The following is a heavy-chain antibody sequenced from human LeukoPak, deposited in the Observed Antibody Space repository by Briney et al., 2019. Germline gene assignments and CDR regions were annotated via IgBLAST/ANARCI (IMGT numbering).Heavy chain of an antibody. CDR1: GGSISSSSYY. D-gene: IGHD6-13*01. CDR2: IYYSGST. Sequence: SETLSLTCTVSGGSISSSSYYWGWIRQPPGKGLEWIGSIYYSGSTYYNPSLKSRVTISVDTSKNQFSLKLSSVTAADTAVYYCARQVAAAPYFDYWGQGTLVTVSS. J-gene: IGHJ4*02. CDR3: ARQVAAAPYFDY. V-gene: IGHV4-39*01.